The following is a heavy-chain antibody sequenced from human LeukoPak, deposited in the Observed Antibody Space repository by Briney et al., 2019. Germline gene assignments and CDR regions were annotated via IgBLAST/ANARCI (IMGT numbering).Heavy chain of an antibody. CDR3: ARWGQVDAFDI. V-gene: IGHV4-34*01. CDR2: INHSGST. J-gene: IGHJ3*02. CDR1: GGSFSGYY. D-gene: IGHD3-16*01. Sequence: SETLSLTCAVYGGSFSGYYWSWIRQPPGKGLEWIGEINHSGSTNYNPSLKSRVTISVDTSKNQLSLKLSSVTAADTAVYYCARWGQVDAFDIWGQGTMVTVSS.